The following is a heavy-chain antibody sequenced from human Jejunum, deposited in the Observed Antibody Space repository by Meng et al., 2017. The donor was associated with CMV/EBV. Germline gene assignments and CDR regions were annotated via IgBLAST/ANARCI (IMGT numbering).Heavy chain of an antibody. D-gene: IGHD3-10*01. CDR1: FSNSG. Sequence: FSNSGMNWVRQAPGKGLEWVSGVSWTGSRTHYADSVKGRFIISRDNSRNFLYQQMNSLRPEDMAVYYCVRKSSITMVRGYRDWFDPWGQGTLVTVSS. V-gene: IGHV3-19*01. CDR2: VSWTGSRT. J-gene: IGHJ5*02. CDR3: VRKSSITMVRGYRDWFDP.